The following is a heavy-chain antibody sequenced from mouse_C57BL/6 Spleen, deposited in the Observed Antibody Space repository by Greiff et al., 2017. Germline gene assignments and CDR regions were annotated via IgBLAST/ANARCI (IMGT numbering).Heavy chain of an antibody. CDR3: ASPYYYGSSYDAMDY. J-gene: IGHJ4*01. Sequence: EVQLQQSGPELVKPGASVKIPCKASGYTFTDYNMDWVKQSHGKSLEWIGDINPSNGGTNYNEKFKSKATLTVDKSSSTAYMQLSSLTSEDSAVYYCASPYYYGSSYDAMDYWGQGTSVTVSS. CDR1: GYTFTDYN. D-gene: IGHD1-1*01. CDR2: INPSNGGT. V-gene: IGHV1-18*01.